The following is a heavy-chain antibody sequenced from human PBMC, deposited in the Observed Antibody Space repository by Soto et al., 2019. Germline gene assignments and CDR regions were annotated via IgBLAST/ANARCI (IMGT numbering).Heavy chain of an antibody. V-gene: IGHV3-30*18. D-gene: IGHD2-21*02. J-gene: IGHJ4*02. Sequence: QVQLVESGGGVVQPGRSLRLSCAASGFTFSSYGMHWVRQAPGKGLEWGAVISYDGSNKYYADSVKGRFTISRNNSRNQLYLQMNSLRAEDTAEYYCAKYGGNSGFDYWGQGTLVTVS. CDR1: GFTFSSYG. CDR3: AKYGGNSGFDY. CDR2: ISYDGSNK.